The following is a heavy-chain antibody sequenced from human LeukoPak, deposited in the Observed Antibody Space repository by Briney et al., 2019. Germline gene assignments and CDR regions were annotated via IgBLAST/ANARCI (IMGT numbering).Heavy chain of an antibody. V-gene: IGHV4-38-2*01. D-gene: IGHD2-8*02. CDR1: GYSISSGYF. J-gene: IGHJ4*02. Sequence: NPSETLSLTCAVSGYSISSGYFWGWIRQPPGKGLEWIATIYHSGTMYYNPSLKSRVTISVDTSKNQFSLKLSSVTAADTAVYYCARQIETGGDYWGQGTLVTVSS. CDR2: IYHSGTM. CDR3: ARQIETGGDY.